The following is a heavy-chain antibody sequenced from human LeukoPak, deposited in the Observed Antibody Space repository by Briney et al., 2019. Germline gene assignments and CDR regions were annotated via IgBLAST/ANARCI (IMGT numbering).Heavy chain of an antibody. CDR3: AGHEPYYYGMDV. J-gene: IGHJ6*02. CDR1: GFTFSSYS. Sequence: GGSLRLSCAASGFTFSSYSMNWVRQAPGKGLEWVSSISSSSSYIYYADSVKGRFTISRDNAKNPLYLQMNSLRAEDTAVYYCAGHEPYYYGMDVWGQGTTVTVSS. V-gene: IGHV3-21*01. CDR2: ISSSSSYI. D-gene: IGHD1-14*01.